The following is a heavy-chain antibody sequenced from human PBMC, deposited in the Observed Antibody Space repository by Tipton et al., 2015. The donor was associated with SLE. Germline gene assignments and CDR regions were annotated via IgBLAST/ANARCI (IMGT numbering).Heavy chain of an antibody. CDR1: GFTFSGYW. CDR2: RKLDGSEK. CDR3: ARGPYSRSSTWFYGMDV. J-gene: IGHJ6*02. D-gene: IGHD6-13*01. V-gene: IGHV3-7*01. Sequence: SLRLSCAASGFTFSGYWMSWVRQAPGKGLEWVANRKLDGSEKYYVDSVKGRFTISKDNAKNSLYLQMNSLRAEDTAVDYCARGPYSRSSTWFYGMDVWGQGTTVIVSS.